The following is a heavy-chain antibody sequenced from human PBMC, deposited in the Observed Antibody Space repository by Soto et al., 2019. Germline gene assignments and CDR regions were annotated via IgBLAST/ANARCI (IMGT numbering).Heavy chain of an antibody. Sequence: QVQLVQSGAEVKKPGSSVKVSCKASGGTFSSYASSWVRQAPGQGLEWMGGIIPIFGTANSAQKFQGRVTITADESTSTDYMELSSLRSEDTAVYYCASHSYGYFPHYYHGMDVWGQGTTVNVSS. CDR3: ASHSYGYFPHYYHGMDV. J-gene: IGHJ6*02. D-gene: IGHD5-18*01. CDR2: IIPIFGTA. CDR1: GGTFSSYA. V-gene: IGHV1-69*12.